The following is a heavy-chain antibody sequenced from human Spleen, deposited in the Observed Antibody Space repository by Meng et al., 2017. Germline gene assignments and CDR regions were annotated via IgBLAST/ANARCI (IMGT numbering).Heavy chain of an antibody. V-gene: IGHV4-34*01. CDR2: INHSGST. D-gene: IGHD4-11*01. CDR3: ARGPTTMAHDFDY. J-gene: IGHJ4*02. Sequence: QAQLPQCGAGLLTSSETLSLTCFVSGGSFSDYYWSWIRQPPGKGLEWIGEINHSGSTNYNPSLESRATISVDTSQNNLSLKLSSVTAADSAVYYCARGPTTMAHDFDYWGQGTLVTVSS. CDR1: GGSFSDYY.